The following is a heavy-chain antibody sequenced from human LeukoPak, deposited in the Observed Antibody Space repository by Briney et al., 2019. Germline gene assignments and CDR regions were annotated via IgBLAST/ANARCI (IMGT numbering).Heavy chain of an antibody. CDR3: ARASTYCSSTTCYFGY. CDR2: ISSSSSAI. D-gene: IGHD2-2*01. V-gene: IGHV3-48*02. J-gene: IGHJ4*02. CDR1: GFTVSSNY. Sequence: GGSLRLSCAASGFTVSSNYMSWVRQAPGKGLEWVSYISSSSSAIYYADSVKGRFTISRDNAKNSLYLQMNSLRDEDTAVYYCARASTYCSSTTCYFGYWGQGTLVTVSS.